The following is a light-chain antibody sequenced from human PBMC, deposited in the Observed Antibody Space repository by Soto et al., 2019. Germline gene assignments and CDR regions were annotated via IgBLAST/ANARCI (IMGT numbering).Light chain of an antibody. Sequence: DIQLTQSPSFLSASVGDRVTITCRASQGISRYLAWYQQKPGKAPKLLIYDASTLQSGGPSRFSGSGSGTEFTLTFSTLQPEDFATYYCQQLNSYPPALSFGGGNKVEIK. CDR2: DAS. CDR1: QGISRY. V-gene: IGKV1-9*01. CDR3: QQLNSYPPALS. J-gene: IGKJ4*01.